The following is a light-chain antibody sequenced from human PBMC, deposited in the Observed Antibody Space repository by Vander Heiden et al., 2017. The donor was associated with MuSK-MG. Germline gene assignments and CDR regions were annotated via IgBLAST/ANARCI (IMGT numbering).Light chain of an antibody. CDR2: AAS. CDR1: QSVSSDS. Sequence: VLTQSPGTLSLSPGETATLSCRASQSVSSDSLAWYQQKLGQAPRLLIYAASSRATGVPVRFSGSGSATDFTLTISRLEPEDFAVYYWQQHDTSITFGGGTKVEIK. J-gene: IGKJ4*01. V-gene: IGKV3-20*01. CDR3: QQHDTSIT.